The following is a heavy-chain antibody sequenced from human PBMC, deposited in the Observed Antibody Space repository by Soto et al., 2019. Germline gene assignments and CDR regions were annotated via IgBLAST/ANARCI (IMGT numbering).Heavy chain of an antibody. J-gene: IGHJ4*02. D-gene: IGHD3-3*01. CDR2: ISYDGSNK. CDR3: AKDYYDFWSGHYFDY. Sequence: QVQLVESGGGVVQPGRSLRLSCAASGFTFSSYGMHWVRQAPGKGLEWVAVISYDGSNKYYADSVKGRFTISRDNSKNTLYLQMTSLRVEDTDVYYCAKDYYDFWSGHYFDYWGQGTLVTVSS. CDR1: GFTFSSYG. V-gene: IGHV3-30*18.